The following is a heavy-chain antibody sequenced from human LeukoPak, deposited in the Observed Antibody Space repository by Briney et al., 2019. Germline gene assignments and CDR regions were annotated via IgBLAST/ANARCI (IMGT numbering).Heavy chain of an antibody. D-gene: IGHD3-10*01. Sequence: GGSLRLSCAASGFTFSSYSMNWVRQAPGKGLEWVSFISSSSSYIYYADSVKGRFTISRDNAKNSLYLQMNSLRAEDTAVYYCARSIWTITMVRGANTRGVDYWGQGTLVTVSS. CDR1: GFTFSSYS. CDR2: ISSSSSYI. V-gene: IGHV3-21*01. CDR3: ARSIWTITMVRGANTRGVDY. J-gene: IGHJ4*02.